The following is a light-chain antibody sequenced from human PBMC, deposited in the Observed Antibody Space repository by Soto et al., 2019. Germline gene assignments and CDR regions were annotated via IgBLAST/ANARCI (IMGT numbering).Light chain of an antibody. CDR2: GAS. CDR3: PGYGSSPMKT. V-gene: IGKV3-20*01. CDR1: QSVSSSY. Sequence: EIVLTQSPGTLSLSPGERATLSCRASQSVSSSYLAWYQQKPGQAPRLLIYGASSRSTGIPDRFSGSGSGTDFTLTISRLEREGFAVYCWPGYGSSPMKTFGQCTELEI. J-gene: IGKJ2*01.